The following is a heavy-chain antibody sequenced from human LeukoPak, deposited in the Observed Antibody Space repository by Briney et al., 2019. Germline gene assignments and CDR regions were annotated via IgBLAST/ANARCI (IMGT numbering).Heavy chain of an antibody. V-gene: IGHV3-11*01. CDR3: ARGAYYDSSGREVGFDY. CDR1: GFTFSDYY. D-gene: IGHD3-22*01. Sequence: GGSLTLSCAASGFTFSDYYMSWIRQAPGKGLEWVSYISSSGSTIYYADSVKGRFTISRDNAKNSLYLQMNSLRAEDTAVYYCARGAYYDSSGREVGFDYWGQGTLVTVSS. J-gene: IGHJ4*02. CDR2: ISSSGSTI.